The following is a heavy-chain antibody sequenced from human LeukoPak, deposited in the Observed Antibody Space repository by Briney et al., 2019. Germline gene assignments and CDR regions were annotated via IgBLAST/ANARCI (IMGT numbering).Heavy chain of an antibody. Sequence: SETLSLTCTVSGDSIRSYHWSWIRQPAGKGLDWIGRVSPSGTSNYNPSLKSRVIMSVDMSKNQFSLKLSSVTAADTAVYYCATVTIIPICRSTTCYHWFDPWGRGTLVTVSS. J-gene: IGHJ5*02. D-gene: IGHD2-2*01. CDR3: ATVTIIPICRSTTCYHWFDP. V-gene: IGHV4-4*07. CDR2: VSPSGTS. CDR1: GDSIRSYH.